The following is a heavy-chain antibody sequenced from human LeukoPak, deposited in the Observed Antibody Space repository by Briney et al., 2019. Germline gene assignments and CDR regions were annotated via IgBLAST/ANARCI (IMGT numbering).Heavy chain of an antibody. D-gene: IGHD3-22*01. CDR2: IYYSGRA. Sequence: SETLSLTCTVSGGSISSNSYYWGWIRQPPGKGLEWIGSIYYSGRAYYNPSLKSRVTISVDTSKNQFSLELSSVTAADTAVYYCARVSGITMIVVVPEDGFDIWGQGTMVTVSS. V-gene: IGHV4-39*01. J-gene: IGHJ3*02. CDR1: GGSISSNSYY. CDR3: ARVSGITMIVVVPEDGFDI.